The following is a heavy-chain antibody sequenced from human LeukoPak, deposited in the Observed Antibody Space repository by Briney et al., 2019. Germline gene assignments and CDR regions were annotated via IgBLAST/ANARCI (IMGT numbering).Heavy chain of an antibody. Sequence: SQTLSLTCTVSGGSISSGGYYWSWIRQPPGKGLEWIGYIYHSGSTYYNPSLKSRVTISVDTSKNQFSLKLSSVTAADTAVYYCAREAYYYDSSGSQGIDYWGQGTLVTVSS. CDR2: IYHSGST. CDR3: AREAYYYDSSGSQGIDY. D-gene: IGHD3-22*01. CDR1: GGSISSGGYY. V-gene: IGHV4-30-2*01. J-gene: IGHJ4*02.